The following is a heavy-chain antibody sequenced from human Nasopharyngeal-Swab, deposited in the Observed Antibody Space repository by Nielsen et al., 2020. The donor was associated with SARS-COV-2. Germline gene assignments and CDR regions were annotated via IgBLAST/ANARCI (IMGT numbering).Heavy chain of an antibody. J-gene: IGHJ4*02. CDR2: INDSGGST. Sequence: ESLKISCAASGFTFSSYAMSWVRQAPGKGLEWVSAINDSGGSTYYADSVKGRVTISRDNTKNTLYLQMNSLRAEDTAVNYCSKGLHWGGDYNYWGQGTLVTVSS. D-gene: IGHD4-17*01. V-gene: IGHV3-23*01. CDR3: SKGLHWGGDYNY. CDR1: GFTFSSYA.